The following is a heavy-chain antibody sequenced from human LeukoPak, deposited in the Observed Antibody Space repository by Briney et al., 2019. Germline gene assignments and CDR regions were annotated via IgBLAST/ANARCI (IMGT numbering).Heavy chain of an antibody. J-gene: IGHJ5*02. D-gene: IGHD2-15*01. CDR1: GFTFSRYW. V-gene: IGHV3-74*01. CDR3: ATAGGDGSRMGFDP. CDR2: ISADGSVT. Sequence: GGSLRLSCADSGFTFSRYWMHSVRQTPGKGLVWVSCISADGSVTRYADSVKGRFTISRDNTKSTLYLQMHSLRAEDTAVYYCATAGGDGSRMGFDPWGQGTLVTVSS.